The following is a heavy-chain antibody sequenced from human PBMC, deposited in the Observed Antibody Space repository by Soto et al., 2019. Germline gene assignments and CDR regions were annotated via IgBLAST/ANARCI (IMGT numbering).Heavy chain of an antibody. CDR1: GFTFSDYA. J-gene: IGHJ4*02. CDR3: AKGDSGGFPRYFDY. D-gene: IGHD3-22*01. CDR2: IGGGGGYT. V-gene: IGHV3-23*01. Sequence: LRLSCAASGFTFSDYAMSWVRQAPGKGLEWVSAIGGGGGYTYNADSVKGRFTISRDNSKNTVSLQLNSLKVEDTAVYFCAKGDSGGFPRYFDYRGQGTLVTVSS.